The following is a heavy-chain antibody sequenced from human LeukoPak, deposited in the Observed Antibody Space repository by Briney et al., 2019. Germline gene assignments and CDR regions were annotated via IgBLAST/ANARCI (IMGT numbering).Heavy chain of an antibody. CDR2: ISSSSSYI. CDR3: ARVGGYSYGYNYYYYMDV. D-gene: IGHD5-18*01. CDR1: GFTFSSYS. J-gene: IGHJ6*03. Sequence: GGSLRLSCAASGFTFSSYSMNWVRQAPGKGLEWVSSISSSSSYIYYADSVKGRFTISRDNAKNSLYLQMNSLRAEDTAVYYCARVGGYSYGYNYYYYMDVWGKGTTVTISS. V-gene: IGHV3-21*01.